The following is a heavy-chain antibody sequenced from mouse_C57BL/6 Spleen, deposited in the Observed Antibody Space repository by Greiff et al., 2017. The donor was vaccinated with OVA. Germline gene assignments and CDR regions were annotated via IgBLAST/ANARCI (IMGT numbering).Heavy chain of an antibody. J-gene: IGHJ4*01. Sequence: EVQLQQSGPELVKPGASVKISCKASGYSFTGYYMNWVKQSPEKSLEWIGEINPSTGGTTYNQKFKAKATLTVDKSSSTAYMQLKSLTSEDSAVYYCARYDYDAMDYWGQGTSVTVSS. CDR2: INPSTGGT. V-gene: IGHV1-42*01. CDR1: GYSFTGYY. CDR3: ARYDYDAMDY.